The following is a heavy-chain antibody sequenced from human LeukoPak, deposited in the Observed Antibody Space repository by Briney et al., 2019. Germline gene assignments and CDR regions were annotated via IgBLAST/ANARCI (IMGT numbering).Heavy chain of an antibody. J-gene: IGHJ6*03. Sequence: GGSLRLSCAASRFTFSNYAMSWVRQAPGKGLEWVSSIRDSAYRTYYADSVKGRFTISRDNSKNTLYLQMNSLRAEDTAVYYCARKAYCSGGTCSHYYYVDVWGKGTTVTISS. V-gene: IGHV3-23*01. CDR1: RFTFSNYA. CDR3: ARKAYCSGGTCSHYYYVDV. CDR2: IRDSAYRT. D-gene: IGHD2-15*01.